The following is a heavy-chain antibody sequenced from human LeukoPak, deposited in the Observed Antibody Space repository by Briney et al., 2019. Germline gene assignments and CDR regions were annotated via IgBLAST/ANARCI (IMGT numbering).Heavy chain of an antibody. CDR1: GFTFSDYY. CDR2: ARNKANSHTT. V-gene: IGHV3-72*01. Sequence: GGSLRLSCVASGFTFSDYYMDWVRQAPGKGLEWVGRARNKANSHTTEYATSVKGRFIISRDDSKSSLYLQMNSLKTEDTAVYFCARRGFSDSRGYYPDFDYWGRGTLVTVSS. CDR3: ARRGFSDSRGYYPDFDY. J-gene: IGHJ4*02. D-gene: IGHD3-22*01.